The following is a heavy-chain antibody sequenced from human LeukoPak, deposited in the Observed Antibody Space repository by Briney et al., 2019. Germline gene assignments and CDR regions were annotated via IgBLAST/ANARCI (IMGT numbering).Heavy chain of an antibody. J-gene: IGHJ3*02. CDR3: ARDRRITIFGVAHDAFDI. D-gene: IGHD3-3*01. CDR2: INPNSGGT. Sequence: ASVKVSCKASGYTFTGYYMHWVRQAPGQGLEWMGWINPNSGGTNYAQEFQGRVTMTRDTSISTAYMELSRLRSDDTAVYYCARDRRITIFGVAHDAFDIWGQGTMVTVSS. CDR1: GYTFTGYY. V-gene: IGHV1-2*02.